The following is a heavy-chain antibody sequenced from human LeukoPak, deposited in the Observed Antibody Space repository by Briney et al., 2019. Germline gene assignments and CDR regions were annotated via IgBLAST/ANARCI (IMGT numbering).Heavy chain of an antibody. D-gene: IGHD3-16*01. CDR2: INGDGSST. CDR1: GLPFSTFW. V-gene: IGHV3-74*01. Sequence: GSLRLSFAASGLPFSTFWMHWVRPAPGKGLEWVSRINGDGSSTSFADSVKGRFTISRDNAKNTLHLHMNSLRAEDTAMYYCARDRGDGRNYYYGMDVWGQGTTVTVS. CDR3: ARDRGDGRNYYYGMDV. J-gene: IGHJ6*02.